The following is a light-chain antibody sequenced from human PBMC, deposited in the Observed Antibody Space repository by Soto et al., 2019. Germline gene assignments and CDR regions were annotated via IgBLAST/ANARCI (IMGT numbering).Light chain of an antibody. V-gene: IGKV2-28*01. CDR1: QRLLHSNGNTF. CDR3: MQALETPYT. J-gene: IGKJ2*01. Sequence: EIVMTQSPPSLTVTPGEPASSSCRSSQRLLHSNGNTFLDWYLQKPGQSPQLLIDLGSNRASGVPDRVSGSEAGTDFTLKISRVEAEDVGVYYCMQALETPYTFGQGTQLEIK. CDR2: LGS.